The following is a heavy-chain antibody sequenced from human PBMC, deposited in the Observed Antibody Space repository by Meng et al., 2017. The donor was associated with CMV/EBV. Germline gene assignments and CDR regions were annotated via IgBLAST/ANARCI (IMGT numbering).Heavy chain of an antibody. J-gene: IGHJ5*02. CDR3: ARDPHSSSWYGWFDP. CDR1: GDSVSSNSAA. V-gene: IGHV6-1*01. D-gene: IGHD6-13*01. Sequence: QVQLQPASPRLGKPPQTLPTTCAISGDSVSSNSAAWNWIRQSPSRGLEWLGRTYYRSKWYNDYAVSVKSRITINPDTSKNQFSLQLNSVTPEDTAVYYCARDPHSSSWYGWFDPWGQGTLVTVSS. CDR2: TYYRSKWYN.